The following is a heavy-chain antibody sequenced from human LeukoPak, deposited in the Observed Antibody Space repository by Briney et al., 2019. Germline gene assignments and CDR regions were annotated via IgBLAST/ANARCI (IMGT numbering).Heavy chain of an antibody. V-gene: IGHV3-11*01. CDR2: ISSGGDIM. D-gene: IGHD1-26*01. CDR1: GLRFSDYY. J-gene: IGHJ3*02. Sequence: PGGSLRLSCAASGLRFSDYYVSWIRQAPGKGLQWVSYISSGGDIMHYADSVKGRFTISRDNAKNSLYLQMNSLRAEDTAVYHCTRFPPYSGSYREIGDGFDIWGQGTMVTVSS. CDR3: TRFPPYSGSYREIGDGFDI.